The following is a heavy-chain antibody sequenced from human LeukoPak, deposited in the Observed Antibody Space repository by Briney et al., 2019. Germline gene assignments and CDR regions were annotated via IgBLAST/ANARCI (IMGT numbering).Heavy chain of an antibody. J-gene: IGHJ6*02. Sequence: GGSLRLSCAASGFTFSSYAMSWVRQAPGKGLEWVANIKQDGSEKYYVDSVKGRFTISRDNAKNSLYLQMNSLRAEDTAVYYCARDVVVPAVTYYYYYGMDVWGQGTTVTVSS. V-gene: IGHV3-7*01. CDR1: GFTFSSYA. CDR2: IKQDGSEK. D-gene: IGHD2-2*01. CDR3: ARDVVVPAVTYYYYYGMDV.